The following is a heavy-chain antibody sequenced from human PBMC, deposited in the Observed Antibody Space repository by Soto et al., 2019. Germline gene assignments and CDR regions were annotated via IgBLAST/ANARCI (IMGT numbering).Heavy chain of an antibody. CDR2: ISGYNNNK. CDR1: GYTFTSYG. CDR3: ARVGAIAPAEGDY. Sequence: QIQLVQSGTEVREPGASVKVSCQASGYTFTSYGIIWVRQAPGQGLELMGWISGYNNNKNYAQKYQGRVTMTTDTSTRTAYMELRSLSSDDTAVYYCARVGAIAPAEGDYWGQGTLVTVSS. V-gene: IGHV1-18*01. J-gene: IGHJ4*02. D-gene: IGHD6-13*01.